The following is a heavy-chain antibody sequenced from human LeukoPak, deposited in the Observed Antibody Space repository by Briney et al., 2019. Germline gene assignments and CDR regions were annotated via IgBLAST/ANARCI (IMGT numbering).Heavy chain of an antibody. Sequence: SETLSLTCTVSAGSISRGGYYWSWIRQHPGKGLEWIGYIYYSGSTYYNPSLKSRVTISVDRSKNQFSLKLSSVTAADTAVYYCARADTGVVPALVYYYYAMDVWGQGTTVTVSS. CDR2: IYYSGST. J-gene: IGHJ6*02. D-gene: IGHD2-2*01. V-gene: IGHV4-31*03. CDR3: ARADTGVVPALVYYYYAMDV. CDR1: AGSISRGGYY.